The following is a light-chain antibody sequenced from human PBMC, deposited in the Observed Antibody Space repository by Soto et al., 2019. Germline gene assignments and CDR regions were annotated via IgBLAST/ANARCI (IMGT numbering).Light chain of an antibody. V-gene: IGKV1-33*01. CDR2: EAS. CDR1: QSISSY. CDR3: QQYENLPT. Sequence: IQMTQPPSSLSASVGDRVTITCRASQSISSYLNWYQQKPGRAPKLLICEASNLEAGVPSRFRGSGSGTDFTFTIRRLQPEYIATYYCQQYENLPTFGQGTRLEIK. J-gene: IGKJ5*01.